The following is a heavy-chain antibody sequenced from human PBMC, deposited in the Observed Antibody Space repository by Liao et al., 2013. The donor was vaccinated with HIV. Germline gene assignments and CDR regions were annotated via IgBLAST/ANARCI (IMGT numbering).Heavy chain of an antibody. CDR1: GDLIGSTSFY. V-gene: IGHV4-61*02. Sequence: QVQLQESGPGLVKPSQTLSLTCSVSGDLIGSTSFYWTWIRQPAGKGLEWIGRIHTSGGTNDNPSLKSRVKISVDTSKNQFSLKLSSVTAADTAVYYCARSMVIRPNWFDPWGQGTLVTVSS. CDR3: ARSMVIRPNWFDP. CDR2: IHTSGGT. J-gene: IGHJ5*02. D-gene: IGHD4-23*01.